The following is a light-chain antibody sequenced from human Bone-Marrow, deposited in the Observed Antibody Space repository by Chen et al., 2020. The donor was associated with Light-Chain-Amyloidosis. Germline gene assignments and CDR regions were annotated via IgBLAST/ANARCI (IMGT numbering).Light chain of an antibody. V-gene: IGLV3-25*03. CDR1: DLPTKY. J-gene: IGLJ2*01. CDR2: RDT. Sequence: SYELTQPPSVSVSPGQTARITCSGDDLPTKYAYWYQQKPGQAPVLVIHRDTERPSGISERLSGYSSGTTATLTISGVQAEDEADYQCQSADSSGTYAVIFGGGTKLTIL. CDR3: QSADSSGTYAVI.